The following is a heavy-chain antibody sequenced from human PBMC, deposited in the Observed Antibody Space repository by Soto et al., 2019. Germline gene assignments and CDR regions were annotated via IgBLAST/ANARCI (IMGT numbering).Heavy chain of an antibody. CDR3: ATSSAAAGTVDY. CDR1: GFTFSSYG. J-gene: IGHJ4*02. V-gene: IGHV3-33*08. Sequence: GGSLRLSCAASGFTFSSYGMHWVRQAPGKVLEWVAVIWYDGSNKYYADSVKGRFTISRDNSKNTLYLQMNSLRAEDTAVYYCATSSAAAGTVDYWGQGTLVTVS. D-gene: IGHD6-13*01. CDR2: IWYDGSNK.